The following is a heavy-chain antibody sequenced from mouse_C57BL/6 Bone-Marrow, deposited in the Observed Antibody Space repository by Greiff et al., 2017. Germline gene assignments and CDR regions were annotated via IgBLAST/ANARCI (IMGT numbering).Heavy chain of an antibody. CDR1: GFNIKNTY. CDR2: IDPANGNT. V-gene: IGHV14-3*01. D-gene: IGHD2-3*01. J-gene: IGHJ2*01. Sequence: EVQLKESVAELVRPGASVQLSCTASGFNIKNTYMHWVKQRPEQGLEWIGRIDPANGNTKYAPKFQGKATITADTSSNTAYLQLSSLTSEDTAIYYCASRDGLLGYFDYWGQGTTLTVAS. CDR3: ASRDGLLGYFDY.